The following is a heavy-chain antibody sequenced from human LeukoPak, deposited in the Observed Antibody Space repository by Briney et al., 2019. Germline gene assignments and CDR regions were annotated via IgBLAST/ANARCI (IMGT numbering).Heavy chain of an antibody. V-gene: IGHV4-59*08. CDR2: IYYIGST. CDR3: ARHSRDYPHNWFDP. Sequence: SETLSLTCTVSGGSISSYYWSWIRQPPGKGLEWIGYIYYIGSTNYNPSLKSRVTISVDTSKNQFSLKLSSVTAADTAIYYCARHSRDYPHNWFDPWGQGTLVTVSS. J-gene: IGHJ5*02. CDR1: GGSISSYY. D-gene: IGHD4-17*01.